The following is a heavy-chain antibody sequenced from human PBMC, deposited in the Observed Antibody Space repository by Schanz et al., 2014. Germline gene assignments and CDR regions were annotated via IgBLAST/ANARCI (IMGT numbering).Heavy chain of an antibody. D-gene: IGHD3-10*01. CDR1: GFTFSKYW. CDR2: IKQDGSEK. CDR3: ARANYRRKINFDY. V-gene: IGHV3-7*02. Sequence: EVQLVESGGGLVQPGGSLRLSCGGSGFTFSKYWMSWVRQAPGKGLEWVANIKQDGSEKYYVDAVKGRFTISRDNAKKTLSLQMISLRAEDTAVYYCARANYRRKINFDYWGRGTLVTVSS. J-gene: IGHJ4*02.